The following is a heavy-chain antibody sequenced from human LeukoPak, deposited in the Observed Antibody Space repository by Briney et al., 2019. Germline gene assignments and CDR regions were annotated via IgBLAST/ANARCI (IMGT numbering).Heavy chain of an antibody. CDR2: ISSDGSNE. J-gene: IGHJ4*02. Sequence: LVRSLRPSPAPSGFTLSIYAMNCVRQAPHKRQWSGIVISSDGSNEYYADSVKGRFTISRDNSKNTLYLQMNSLRTEDTAVYYCATDRASKGEQWLGYLSFWGQGTLVTVSS. CDR3: ATDRASKGEQWLGYLSF. V-gene: IGHV3-30*03. D-gene: IGHD6-19*01. CDR1: GFTLSIYA.